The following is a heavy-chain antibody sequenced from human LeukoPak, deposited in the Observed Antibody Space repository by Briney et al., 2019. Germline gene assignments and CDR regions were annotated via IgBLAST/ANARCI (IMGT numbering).Heavy chain of an antibody. Sequence: GGSLRLSCAASGFTFSSYSMNWVRQAPGKGLEWVSSISSSSSYIYYADSVKGRFTISRDNAKNSLYLQMNSLRAEDTAVYYCARDIVVVQATVGYWGQGTLVTVSS. V-gene: IGHV3-21*01. D-gene: IGHD2-2*01. CDR2: ISSSSSYI. J-gene: IGHJ4*02. CDR1: GFTFSSYS. CDR3: ARDIVVVQATVGY.